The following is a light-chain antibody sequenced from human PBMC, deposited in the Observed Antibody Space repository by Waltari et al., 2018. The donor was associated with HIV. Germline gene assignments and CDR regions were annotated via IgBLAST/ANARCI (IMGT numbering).Light chain of an antibody. V-gene: IGLV2-14*03. CDR2: AAS. CDR1: SHEADFYNF. CDR3: SSFASQGSPM. Sequence: QSPLHQPASVSASPGQSITISCTGVSHEADFYNFVSWYQQRPDKPPQLSIYAASSRPSGVSARFVGSKSGVTASLTISGLQAEDEAVYFCSSFASQGSPMFGGGTKLTVL. J-gene: IGLJ3*02.